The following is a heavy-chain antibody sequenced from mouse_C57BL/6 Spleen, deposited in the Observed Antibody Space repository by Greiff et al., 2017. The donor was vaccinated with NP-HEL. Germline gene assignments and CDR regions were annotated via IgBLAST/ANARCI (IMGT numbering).Heavy chain of an antibody. D-gene: IGHD1-1*01. Sequence: VKLVESGPGLVAPSQSLSITCTVSGFSLTSYAISWVRQPPGKGLEWLGVIWTGGGTNYNSALKSRLSISKDNSKSQVFLKMNSLRTDDTTRFYCARKKGLLHVLEVWGTGTTVTVSS. CDR3: ARKKGLLHVLEV. CDR1: GFSLTSYA. V-gene: IGHV2-9-1*01. J-gene: IGHJ1*03. CDR2: IWTGGGT.